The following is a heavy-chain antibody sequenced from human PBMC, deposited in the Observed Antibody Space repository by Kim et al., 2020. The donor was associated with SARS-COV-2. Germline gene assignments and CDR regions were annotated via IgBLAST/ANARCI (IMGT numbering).Heavy chain of an antibody. J-gene: IGHJ4*02. CDR3: AREGGVDCGGDCYSGFDY. CDR2: ICYDGSNK. D-gene: IGHD2-21*02. CDR1: GFTFSSHG. V-gene: IGHV3-33*01. Sequence: GGSLRLSCAASGFTFSSHGMHWVRQAPGKGLEWVAVICYDGSNKYYADSVKGRFTISRDNSKNTMYLQMNRLRAEDTAVYYCAREGGVDCGGDCYSGFDYWGQGTLVTVSS.